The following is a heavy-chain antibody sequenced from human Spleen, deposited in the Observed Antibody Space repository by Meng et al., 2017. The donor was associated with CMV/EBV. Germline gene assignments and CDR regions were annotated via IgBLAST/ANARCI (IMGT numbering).Heavy chain of an antibody. CDR2: IYHSGST. V-gene: IGHV4-61*01. CDR1: SLYSVTYN. Sequence: SLYSVTYNRNWIRQPPGKGLKWMGYIYHSGSTTYNPSLKSRVTISVDTSKNQFSLKLSSVTAADTAVYYCAREFRIVVVPAADWFDPWGQGTLVTVSS. CDR3: AREFRIVVVPAADWFDP. D-gene: IGHD2-2*01. J-gene: IGHJ5*02.